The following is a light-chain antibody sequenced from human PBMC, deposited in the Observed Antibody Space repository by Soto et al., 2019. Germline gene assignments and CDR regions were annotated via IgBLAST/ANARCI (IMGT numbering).Light chain of an antibody. V-gene: IGLV2-11*01. CDR2: DVS. J-gene: IGLJ3*02. CDR1: NSDIGGYNY. Sequence: QSALTQPRSVSGSPGQSVTISCTGTNSDIGGYNYVSWYQQHPGKAPKVMIYDVSRRPSGVPDRFSGSKSGNTASLTISGLQAEDEDDYYCCSYAGRYNFWVFGGGTKLTVL. CDR3: CSYAGRYNFWV.